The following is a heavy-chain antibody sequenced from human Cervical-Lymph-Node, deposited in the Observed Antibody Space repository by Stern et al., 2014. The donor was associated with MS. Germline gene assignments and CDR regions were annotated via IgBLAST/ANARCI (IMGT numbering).Heavy chain of an antibody. CDR1: GGSFNTYA. CDR3: ANDSGGYCSGTTCYGWFDP. V-gene: IGHV1-69*18. J-gene: IGHJ5*02. Sequence: QLVQSAAEVKKPGSSVKVSCKASGGSFNTYAFSWLRQAPGQGLEWMGTIIPILGSTNYAQKFQGRVTISADESTSTAYMELSSLRSEDTAVYFCANDSGGYCSGTTCYGWFDPWGQGTLVTVSS. D-gene: IGHD2-15*01. CDR2: IIPILGST.